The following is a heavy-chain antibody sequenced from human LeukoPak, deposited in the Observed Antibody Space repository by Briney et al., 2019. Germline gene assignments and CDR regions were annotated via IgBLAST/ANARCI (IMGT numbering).Heavy chain of an antibody. D-gene: IGHD2-8*01. CDR2: IWHDGSVE. J-gene: IGHJ4*02. V-gene: IGHV3-33*06. CDR3: AKDRCTNGVCYTLDY. CDR1: GFMFSRLR. Sequence: GRSLRLSCTASGFMFSRLRMQWVRQAPGEGLEWVAMIWHDGSVEEYADSVKGRFTISRDNSKNTLYLQMNSLRAEDTAVYYCAKDRCTNGVCYTLDYWGQGTLVTVSS.